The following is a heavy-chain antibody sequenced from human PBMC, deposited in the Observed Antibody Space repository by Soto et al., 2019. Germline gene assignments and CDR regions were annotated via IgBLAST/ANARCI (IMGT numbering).Heavy chain of an antibody. Sequence: PGGSLRLSCAASGFTFTRFSMNWVRQAPGKGLDFVSSISSTNNYIYYADSMKGPFTISRDNAKNSLYLEMNSLRAEDTAVYYCAKVDPSSGSEYFQHWGQGTLVTVSS. CDR3: AKVDPSSGSEYFQH. CDR2: ISSTNNYI. D-gene: IGHD6-19*01. J-gene: IGHJ1*01. CDR1: GFTFTRFS. V-gene: IGHV3-21*06.